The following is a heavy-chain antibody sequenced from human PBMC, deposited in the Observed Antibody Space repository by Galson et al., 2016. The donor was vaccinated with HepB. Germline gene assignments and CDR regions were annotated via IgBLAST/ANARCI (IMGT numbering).Heavy chain of an antibody. Sequence: SLRLSCAASGFTFNMYTMTWVRQAPGKGLEWVSSITHGSTYTHFADSVKGRFTISRDDAENSLYLHMNSLRAEDTALYYCARVVTPMAAANRGFGSWGQGTQVVVSS. CDR2: ITHGSTYT. J-gene: IGHJ5*02. CDR3: ARVVTPMAAANRGFGS. CDR1: GFTFNMYT. D-gene: IGHD6-13*01. V-gene: IGHV3-21*01.